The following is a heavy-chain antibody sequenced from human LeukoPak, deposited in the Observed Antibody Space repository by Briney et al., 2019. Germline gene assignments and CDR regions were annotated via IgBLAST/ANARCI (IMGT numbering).Heavy chain of an antibody. CDR2: INHSGST. V-gene: IGHV4-34*01. Sequence: SETLSLTCAVYGGPFSGYCWSWIRQPPGKGLEWIGEINHSGSTNYNPSLKSRVTISVDTSKNQFSLKLSSVTAADTAVYYCARRGTAMAKNFDYWGQGTLVTVSS. J-gene: IGHJ4*02. CDR1: GGPFSGYC. CDR3: ARRGTAMAKNFDY. D-gene: IGHD5-18*01.